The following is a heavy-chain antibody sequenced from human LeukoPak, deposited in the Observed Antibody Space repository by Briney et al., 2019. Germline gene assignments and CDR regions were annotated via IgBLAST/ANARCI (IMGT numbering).Heavy chain of an antibody. V-gene: IGHV3-23*01. CDR3: ARIKGIAAAGIDY. CDR2: ISGSGGST. D-gene: IGHD6-13*01. CDR1: GFTFSSYG. Sequence: GGSLRLSCAASGFTFSSYGMSWVRQAPGKGLEWVSAISGSGGSTYYADSVKGRFTISRDNAKNSLYLQMNSLRAEDTALYYCARIKGIAAAGIDYWGQGTLVTVSS. J-gene: IGHJ4*02.